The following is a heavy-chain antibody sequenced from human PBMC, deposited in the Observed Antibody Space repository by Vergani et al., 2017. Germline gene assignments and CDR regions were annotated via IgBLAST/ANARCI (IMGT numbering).Heavy chain of an antibody. J-gene: IGHJ4*02. D-gene: IGHD2-8*02. V-gene: IGHV4-38-2*02. CDR3: ARALGHCTGGNCFPNYYFEY. Sequence: QVQLQESGPGLVKPSETLSLTCSVSGYSITSVHYWDWIRQPPGKGLEWVGSVFHNVTTDYSPSLKSRVPIVVDTSKNQFSLKLSSVTAADTVVYYCARALGHCTGGNCFPNYYFEYWGQGTLVTVSA. CDR2: VFHNVTT. CDR1: GYSITSVHY.